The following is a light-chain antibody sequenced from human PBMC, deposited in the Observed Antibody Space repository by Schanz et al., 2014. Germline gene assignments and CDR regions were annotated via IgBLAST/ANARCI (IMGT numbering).Light chain of an antibody. CDR3: QQYNSYSYT. CDR1: QSVSSY. Sequence: EIVLTQSPATLSLSPGERATLSCRASQSVSSYLAWYQQKPGQAPRLLIYDASNRATGIPARFSGSGSGTDFTLTISSLQPDDFATYYCQQYNSYSYTFGQGTKLDSK. J-gene: IGKJ2*01. V-gene: IGKV3-11*01. CDR2: DAS.